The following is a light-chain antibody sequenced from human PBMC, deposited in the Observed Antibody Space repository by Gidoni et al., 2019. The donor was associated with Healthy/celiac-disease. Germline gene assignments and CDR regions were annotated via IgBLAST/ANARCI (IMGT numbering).Light chain of an antibody. J-gene: IGKJ2*01. CDR2: GAS. CDR3: QQYNNWPPGVT. Sequence: EIVMTQSPATLSVSPGERATLSCRASQSVSSNLAWYQQKPGQAPRLLIYGASTRATGIPARFSGSGSGTEFTLTISSLQSEDFAVYYCQQYNNWPPGVTFGQGTKLEIK. V-gene: IGKV3-15*01. CDR1: QSVSSN.